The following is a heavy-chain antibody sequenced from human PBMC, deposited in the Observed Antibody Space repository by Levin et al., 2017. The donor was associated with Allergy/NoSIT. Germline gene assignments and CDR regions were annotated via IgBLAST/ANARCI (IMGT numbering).Heavy chain of an antibody. CDR2: IRDNGVTT. J-gene: IGHJ4*01. V-gene: IGHV3-23*01. CDR1: GFIFSSYA. CDR3: AKVGRERRLGVGIDY. D-gene: IGHD3-16*01. Sequence: GGSLRLSCAASGFIFSSYAMTWVRQVPGKGLEWVSGIRDNGVTTHYADSVKGRFTISRDDSKNAVYLQRNSLRAEDTAIYFCAKVGRERRLGVGIDYWGQEPWSPSPQ.